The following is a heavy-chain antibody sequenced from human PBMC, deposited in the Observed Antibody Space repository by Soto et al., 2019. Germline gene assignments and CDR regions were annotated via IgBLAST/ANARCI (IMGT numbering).Heavy chain of an antibody. Sequence: PGGSLRLSCAASGFTFSSYSMNWVRQAPGKGLEWVSYISSSSTTMHYADSVEGRFTISRDNARNSLYLQMNSLRAEDTAVYYCARFPHGDYFDYWGQGTLVTVSS. J-gene: IGHJ4*02. CDR2: ISSSSTTM. CDR1: GFTFSSYS. CDR3: ARFPHGDYFDY. V-gene: IGHV3-48*01. D-gene: IGHD4-17*01.